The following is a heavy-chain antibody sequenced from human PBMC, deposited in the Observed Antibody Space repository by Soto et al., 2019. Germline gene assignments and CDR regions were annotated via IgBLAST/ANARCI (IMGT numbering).Heavy chain of an antibody. CDR1: GYTFTSYY. V-gene: IGHV1-46*01. CDR3: ARADLNYDILTGYYPGSWFDP. J-gene: IGHJ5*02. Sequence: GASVKVFCKASGYTFTSYYMHWVRQAPGQGLEWVGIINPGGGSTSYSQRFQGRVTMTRDTSTSTVYMELSSLRSEDTAVYYCARADLNYDILTGYYPGSWFDPWGQGTLVTVSS. D-gene: IGHD3-9*01. CDR2: INPGGGST.